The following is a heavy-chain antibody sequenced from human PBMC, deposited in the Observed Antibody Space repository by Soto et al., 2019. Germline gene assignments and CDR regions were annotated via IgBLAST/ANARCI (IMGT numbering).Heavy chain of an antibody. Sequence: GESLKISCAASGFTFSSYAMSWVRQAPGKGLEWVSAISGSGGSTYYADSVKGRFTISRDNSKNTLYLQMNSLRAEDTAVYYCEKSVAYNWNLNHFDYWGQGTLVTVSS. CDR1: GFTFSSYA. J-gene: IGHJ4*02. V-gene: IGHV3-23*01. CDR2: ISGSGGST. CDR3: EKSVAYNWNLNHFDY. D-gene: IGHD1-20*01.